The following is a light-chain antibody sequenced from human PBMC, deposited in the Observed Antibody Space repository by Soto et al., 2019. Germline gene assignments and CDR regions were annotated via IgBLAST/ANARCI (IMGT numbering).Light chain of an antibody. Sequence: QSALTQPASVSGSPGQSITLSCTGTSSDIGGYDYVSWYQRHPCKAPKLIIYDVNNRPSGVSNRFSGSKSGNTASLTISGLQAEDDADYYCTSYASVSSHVVFGGGTKLTVL. CDR1: SSDIGGYDY. V-gene: IGLV2-14*01. CDR3: TSYASVSSHVV. J-gene: IGLJ2*01. CDR2: DVN.